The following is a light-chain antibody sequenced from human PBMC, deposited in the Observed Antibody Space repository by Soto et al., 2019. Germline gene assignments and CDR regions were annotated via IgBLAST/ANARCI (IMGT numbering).Light chain of an antibody. Sequence: ILLTQSPCTLSLSRRQHTTLACVASQSVSNDFLAWYQQKSGQAPRLLIYGASNRATGVPDRFSGSGSGTVFTLTISILQSDDFAVYCCQQDLYWTRTFGQGTKADI. CDR1: QSVSNDF. CDR3: QQDLYWTRT. V-gene: IGKV3-15*01. CDR2: GAS. J-gene: IGKJ1*01.